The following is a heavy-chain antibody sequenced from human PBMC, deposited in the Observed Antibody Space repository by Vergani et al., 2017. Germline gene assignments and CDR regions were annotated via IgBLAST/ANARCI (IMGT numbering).Heavy chain of an antibody. CDR1: GFIFSSHA. Sequence: EVQLLESGGGVVQPGGSLRLSCAASGFIFSSHAMTWVRQAPGKGLEWVSTISGSGASTYYADSVKGRFSISRDNSKSTLYLQMNSLRAEDTAIYYCAKGGWNYWFDSWGQGTLVIVS. D-gene: IGHD1-1*01. CDR2: ISGSGAST. CDR3: AKGGWNYWFDS. J-gene: IGHJ5*01. V-gene: IGHV3-23*01.